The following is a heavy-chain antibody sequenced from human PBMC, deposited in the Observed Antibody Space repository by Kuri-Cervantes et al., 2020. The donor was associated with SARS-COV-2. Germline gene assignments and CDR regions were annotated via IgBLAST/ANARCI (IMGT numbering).Heavy chain of an antibody. CDR1: GYTFTSYY. D-gene: IGHD3-3*01. CDR2: INPSGGST. V-gene: IGHV1-46*03. CDR3: ALEWLFREFDY. J-gene: IGHJ4*02. Sequence: ASVKVSCKASGYTFTSYYMHWVGQAPGQGLEWMGIINPSGGSTSYAQKFQGRVTMTRDTSTSTVYMELSSLRSEDTAVYYCALEWLFREFDYWGQGTLVTVSS.